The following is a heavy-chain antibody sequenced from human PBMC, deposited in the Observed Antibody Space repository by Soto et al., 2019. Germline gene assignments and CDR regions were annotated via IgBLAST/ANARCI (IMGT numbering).Heavy chain of an antibody. J-gene: IGHJ5*02. CDR1: GGSINNDGSF. V-gene: IGHV4-31*03. CDR3: ARETKTYCPGGSCNWFAP. CDR2: IYYSGTT. D-gene: IGHD2-15*01. Sequence: QVQLQEAGPRLVKPSQTLSLTCSVSGGSINNDGSFWAWIRQSPGKGLEWIGYIYYSGTTYYNPSLRSRLSITVDTSKNQFSLKLTSVTAADTALYYCARETKTYCPGGSCNWFAPWGPGILVSVSS.